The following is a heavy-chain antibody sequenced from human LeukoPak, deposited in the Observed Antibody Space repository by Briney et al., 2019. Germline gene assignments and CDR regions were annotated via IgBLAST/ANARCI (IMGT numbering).Heavy chain of an antibody. CDR1: GFTFSSYG. Sequence: GGSLRLSCAASGFTFSSYGMHWVRQAPGKGLEWVAFIRYDGSNKYYADSVKGRFTISRDNSKNTLYLQMNSLRAEDTAVYYCAKVRDYGDYAGRYYYYYMDVWGKGTTVTVSS. D-gene: IGHD4-17*01. V-gene: IGHV3-30*02. J-gene: IGHJ6*03. CDR3: AKVRDYGDYAGRYYYYYMDV. CDR2: IRYDGSNK.